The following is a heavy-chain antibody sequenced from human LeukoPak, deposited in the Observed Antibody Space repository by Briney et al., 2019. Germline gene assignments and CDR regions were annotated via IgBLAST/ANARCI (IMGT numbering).Heavy chain of an antibody. CDR3: ARDYSGSSLDAFDI. CDR1: GGSISSYC. J-gene: IGHJ3*02. V-gene: IGHV4-59*01. CDR2: IYYSGST. Sequence: SETLSLTCTVSGGSISSYCWSWIRQPPGKGLEWIGYIYYSGSTNYNPSLKSRVTISVDTSKNQFSLKLSSVTAADAAVYYCARDYSGSSLDAFDIWGQGTMVTVSS. D-gene: IGHD1-26*01.